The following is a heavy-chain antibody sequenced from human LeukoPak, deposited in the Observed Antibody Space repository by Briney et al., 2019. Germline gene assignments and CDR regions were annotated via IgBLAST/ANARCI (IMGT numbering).Heavy chain of an antibody. CDR1: GGSTSGYY. Sequence: SETLSLTCTVSGGSTSGYYWSWIRQPPGKGLEWIGDIYYSGSTYYNPSLKSRVTISLDTSKDQFSLKLSSVTAADTAVYYCARRDITARLNWFDPWGQGTLVTVSS. CDR2: IYYSGST. V-gene: IGHV4-59*08. CDR3: ARRDITARLNWFDP. D-gene: IGHD6-6*01. J-gene: IGHJ5*02.